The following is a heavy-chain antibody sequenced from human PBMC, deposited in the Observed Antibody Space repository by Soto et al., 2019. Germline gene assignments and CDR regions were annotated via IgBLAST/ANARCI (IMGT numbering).Heavy chain of an antibody. CDR1: GYTFTSYA. J-gene: IGHJ3*02. D-gene: IGHD2-2*01. CDR2: MNPNSGNT. Sequence: VTSVKVSCKASGYTFTSYAINWVRHATGQGLEWMGWMNPNSGNTGYAQKFQGRVTMTRNTSISTAYMELSSLRSEDTAVYYCARADIVVVPAARLGIWGQGTMVTVSS. CDR3: ARADIVVVPAARLGI. V-gene: IGHV1-8*01.